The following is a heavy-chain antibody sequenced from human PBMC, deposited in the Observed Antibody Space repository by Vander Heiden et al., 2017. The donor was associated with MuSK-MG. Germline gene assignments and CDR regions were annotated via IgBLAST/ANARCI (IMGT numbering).Heavy chain of an antibody. CDR2: IIPIFGTA. CDR3: ARTQLFDWLLYPLLYFDL. Sequence: QVQLVQSGAEVKKPGSSVKVSCKASGGTFSSYAISWVRQAPGQGLEWMGGIIPIFGTANYAQKFQGRVTITADKSTSTAYMELSSLRSEDTAVYYCARTQLFDWLLYPLLYFDLWGRGTLVTVSS. CDR1: GGTFSSYA. J-gene: IGHJ2*01. V-gene: IGHV1-69*06. D-gene: IGHD3-9*01.